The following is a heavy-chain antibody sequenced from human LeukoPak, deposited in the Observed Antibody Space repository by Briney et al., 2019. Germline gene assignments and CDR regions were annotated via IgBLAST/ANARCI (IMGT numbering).Heavy chain of an antibody. Sequence: GGSLRLSCAASGFTFSSYGMHWVRQAPGTGLEWVAVISYDGSNKYYADSVKGRFTISTDNSTNTLYLQMNSLRAEDTAVCYCGNGGGFVIFDYWGQGTLVTVSS. CDR1: GFTFSSYG. CDR2: ISYDGSNK. CDR3: GNGGGFVIFDY. V-gene: IGHV3-30*18. J-gene: IGHJ4*02. D-gene: IGHD4-23*01.